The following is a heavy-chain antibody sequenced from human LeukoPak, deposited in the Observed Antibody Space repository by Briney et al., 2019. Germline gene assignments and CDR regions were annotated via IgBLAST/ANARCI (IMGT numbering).Heavy chain of an antibody. V-gene: IGHV4-31*03. CDR1: GGSISSGGYY. D-gene: IGHD3-9*01. Sequence: SETLSLTCTVSGGSISSGGYYWSWIRQHPGKGLEWIGYIYYSGSTYYNPSLKSRVTISVDTSKNQFSLKLSSVTAADTAVYYCASVERYFDWLYGAFDIWGQGTMVTASS. CDR2: IYYSGST. J-gene: IGHJ3*02. CDR3: ASVERYFDWLYGAFDI.